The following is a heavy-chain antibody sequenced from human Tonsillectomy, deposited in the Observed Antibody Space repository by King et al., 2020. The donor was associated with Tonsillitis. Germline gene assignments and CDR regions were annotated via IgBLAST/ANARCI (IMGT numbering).Heavy chain of an antibody. V-gene: IGHV4-34*01. CDR1: GGSFSGYY. J-gene: IGHJ5*02. CDR2: INHSGST. CDR3: ARGPEEEQQLVGDWFDP. Sequence: VQLQQWGAGLLKPSETLSLTCAVYGGSFSGYYWSWIRQPPGEGLEWIGEINHSGSTNYNPSLKSRVTISVDTSKNQLSVKVRSVTAADTAVYYCARGPEEEQQLVGDWFDPWGQGTLVTVSS. D-gene: IGHD6-13*01.